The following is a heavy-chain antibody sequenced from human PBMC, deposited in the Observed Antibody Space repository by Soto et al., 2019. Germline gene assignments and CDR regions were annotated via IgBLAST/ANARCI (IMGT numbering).Heavy chain of an antibody. CDR1: GFTFSDFY. Sequence: PGGSLRLSCAASGFTFSDFYMSWVRQAPGKGLEWVAYISGTDPYMKYADAVRGRFTISRDNAKNSVYLQMNSLRDDDTAVYYCVNMMIARGAFDFWGQGTLVTVSS. CDR3: VNMMIARGAFDF. J-gene: IGHJ4*02. CDR2: ISGTDPYM. V-gene: IGHV3-11*06. D-gene: IGHD2-21*01.